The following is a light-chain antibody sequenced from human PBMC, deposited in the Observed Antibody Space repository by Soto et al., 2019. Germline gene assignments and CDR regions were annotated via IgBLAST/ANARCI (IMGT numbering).Light chain of an antibody. V-gene: IGLV4-69*01. J-gene: IGLJ2*01. CDR3: HTWGTGIQGV. CDR2: LNSDGSH. CDR1: SGHSSYA. Sequence: VLTQSPSASASLGASVKLTCTLSSGHSSYAIAWHQQQPEKGPRYLMKLNSDGSHNKGDGIPDRFSGSSSGAERYLTISSLQSEDEADYYCHTWGTGIQGVFGGGTKLTVL.